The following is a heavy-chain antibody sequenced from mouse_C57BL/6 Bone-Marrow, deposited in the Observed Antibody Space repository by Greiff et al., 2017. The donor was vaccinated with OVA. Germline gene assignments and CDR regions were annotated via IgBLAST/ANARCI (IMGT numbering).Heavy chain of an antibody. J-gene: IGHJ3*01. CDR2: IDPANGHT. Sequence: VQLQQSVAELVRPGASVKLSCTASGFNIKNTYMHWVKQRPEQGLEWIGRIDPANGHTKYAPKFQGKATMTADPSSNTAYLQLSSLTSEDTAIFYCDRFSYDYDGSWAWFAYWGQGTLVTVSA. D-gene: IGHD2-4*01. CDR1: GFNIKNTY. CDR3: DRFSYDYDGSWAWFAY. V-gene: IGHV14-3*01.